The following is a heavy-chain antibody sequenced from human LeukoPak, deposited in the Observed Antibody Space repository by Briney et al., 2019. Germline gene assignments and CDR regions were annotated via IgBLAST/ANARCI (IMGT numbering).Heavy chain of an antibody. CDR3: ARDPEGCTSTSCYTRPWWYFDL. Sequence: GGSLRPSCAASGFTFSTYSMNWVRQAPGKGLEWVSYISSSSSYIYYADSVKGRFTISRDNAKNSLYLQVNSLRAEDTAVYYCARDPEGCTSTSCYTRPWWYFDLWGRGTLVTVSS. D-gene: IGHD2-2*02. CDR2: ISSSSSYI. J-gene: IGHJ2*01. CDR1: GFTFSTYS. V-gene: IGHV3-21*01.